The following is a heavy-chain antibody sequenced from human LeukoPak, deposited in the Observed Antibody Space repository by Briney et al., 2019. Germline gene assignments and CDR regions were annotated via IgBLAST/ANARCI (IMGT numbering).Heavy chain of an antibody. Sequence: ASVKVSCKASGYTFTSYDINWVRQATGQGLEWMGWMNPNSGNTGYAQKFQGRVTMTRNTSISTAYMELSSQRSEDTAVYYCARLYGSGSYAESPNDYWGQGTLVTVSS. CDR3: ARLYGSGSYAESPNDY. D-gene: IGHD3-10*01. V-gene: IGHV1-8*01. CDR1: GYTFTSYD. CDR2: MNPNSGNT. J-gene: IGHJ4*02.